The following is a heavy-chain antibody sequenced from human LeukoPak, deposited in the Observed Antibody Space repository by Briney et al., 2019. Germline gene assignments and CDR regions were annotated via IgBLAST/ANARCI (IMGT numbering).Heavy chain of an antibody. J-gene: IGHJ4*02. CDR3: ARRYYYDDARFDD. V-gene: IGHV4-59*08. CDR1: GGSISSYY. D-gene: IGHD3-22*01. Sequence: PSETLSLTCTVSGGSISSYYWSWIRQPPGKGLEWIGYIYYSGSTNYNPSLKSRVTISVYTSKNQFSLKLSSVTAADTAVYYCARRYYYDDARFDDWGQGTLVTVSS. CDR2: IYYSGST.